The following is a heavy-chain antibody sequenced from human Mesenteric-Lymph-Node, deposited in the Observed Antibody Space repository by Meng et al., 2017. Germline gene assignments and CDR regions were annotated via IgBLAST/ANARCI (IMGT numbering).Heavy chain of an antibody. CDR3: ARHVYGDSYGF. V-gene: IGHV4-34*01. CDR2: INHSGST. D-gene: IGHD4-17*01. Sequence: VQLQQGGAGLLKPSGTLSLTCAVNGGSLSGAYWSWIRQPPGKGLEWIGEINHSGSTNYNPSLTSRVTISVDTSKNQFSLNLSSLTAADTAVYYCARHVYGDSYGFWGQGTLVTVSS. CDR1: GGSLSGAY. J-gene: IGHJ4*02.